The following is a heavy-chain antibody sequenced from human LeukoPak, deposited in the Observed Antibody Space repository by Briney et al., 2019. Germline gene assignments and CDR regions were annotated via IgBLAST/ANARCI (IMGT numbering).Heavy chain of an antibody. CDR2: INPNSGGT. J-gene: IGHJ4*02. D-gene: IGHD3-22*01. CDR1: GYTFTGYY. Sequence: ASVNVSCMASGYTFTGYYMHWVRQAPGQGLEWMGWINPNSGGTNYAQKFQGWVTMTRDTSISTAYMELSRLRSDDTAVYYCARDLTYYYDSSGYYSLVYWGQGTLVTVSS. V-gene: IGHV1-2*04. CDR3: ARDLTYYYDSSGYYSLVY.